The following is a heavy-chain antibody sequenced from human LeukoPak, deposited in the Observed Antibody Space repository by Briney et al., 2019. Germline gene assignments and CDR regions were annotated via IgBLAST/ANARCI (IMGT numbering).Heavy chain of an antibody. D-gene: IGHD3-3*01. V-gene: IGHV3-7*01. CDR1: GFTFSDYW. J-gene: IGHJ4*02. CDR3: ARARRSESQGN. CDR2: IKQDGSQT. Sequence: GGSLRLSCVASGFTFSDYWMSWVRQAPGKGLEWVANIKQDGSQTQYVDSVKGRFTISRDNAKNSLYLQMSSLRAEDTGVYYCARARRSESQGNWGQGTPVTVSS.